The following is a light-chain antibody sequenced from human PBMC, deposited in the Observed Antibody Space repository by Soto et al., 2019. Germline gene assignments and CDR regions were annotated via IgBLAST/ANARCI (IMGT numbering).Light chain of an antibody. CDR2: EVS. CDR1: SSDIGAYKY. V-gene: IGLV2-14*01. J-gene: IGLJ2*01. CDR3: CSYRSSSTLV. Sequence: QSVLAQPASVSGSPGQSVTISCTGTSSDIGAYKYVSWYQHHPGKSPRLLIYEVSNRPSGVSNRFSASKSGNTASLTISGLQAEDEPDYYCCSYRSSSTLVFGGGTKVTVL.